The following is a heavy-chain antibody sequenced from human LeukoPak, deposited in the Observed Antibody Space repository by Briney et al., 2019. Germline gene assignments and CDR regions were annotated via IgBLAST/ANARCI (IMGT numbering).Heavy chain of an antibody. CDR1: GFTFSSYA. D-gene: IGHD3-9*01. CDR3: AKGNVYDILTGYYFN. Sequence: AGGSLRLSCAASGFTFSSYAMSWVRQAPGKGLEWVSAISGSGGSTYYADSVKGRFTISRDNSKNTLYLQMNSLRAEDTAVYYCAKGNVYDILTGYYFNWGQGTLVTVSP. V-gene: IGHV3-23*01. J-gene: IGHJ4*02. CDR2: ISGSGGST.